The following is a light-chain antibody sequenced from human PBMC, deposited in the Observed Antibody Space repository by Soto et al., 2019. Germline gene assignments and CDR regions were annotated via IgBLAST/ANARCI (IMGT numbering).Light chain of an antibody. J-gene: IGKJ1*01. CDR3: QQYRNWPRT. CDR1: QSVDIN. CDR2: GAS. Sequence: EIGLTQSPSTLSVSPGDRVTLSCRASQSVDINLAWYQQRPGQAPRLLVYGASTKATDMPGRFSGRGSGTEFTLTINNLQSEDFAVYYCQQYRNWPRTFGQGSKVDNK. V-gene: IGKV3-15*01.